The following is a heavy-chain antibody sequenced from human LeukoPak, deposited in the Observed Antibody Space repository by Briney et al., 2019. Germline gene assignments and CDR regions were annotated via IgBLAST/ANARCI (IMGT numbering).Heavy chain of an antibody. CDR2: INPNSGGT. V-gene: IGHV1-2*02. CDR3: AREGDSSGFDY. D-gene: IGHD3-22*01. CDR1: GGTFSNYA. J-gene: IGHJ4*02. Sequence: ASVKVSCKTSGGTFSNYAISWVRQAPGQGLEWMGWINPNSGGTNYAQKFQGRVTMTRDTSISTAYMELSRLRSDDTAVYYCAREGDSSGFDYWGQGTLVTVSS.